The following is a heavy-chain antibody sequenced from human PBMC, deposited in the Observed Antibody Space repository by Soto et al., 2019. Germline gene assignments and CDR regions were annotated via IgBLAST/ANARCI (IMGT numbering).Heavy chain of an antibody. J-gene: IGHJ5*02. CDR1: GFTFNSSA. CDR2: IDVGSANA. V-gene: IGHV1-58*01. CDR3: ARDGYSSAQGLFDP. Sequence: ASVKVCCKTSGFTFNSSAVHSVRQAHGHRLQWIGWIDVGSANASYAQKFQGRVTMTRDTSTSTVYMELSSLRSEDTAVYYCARDGYSSAQGLFDPWGQGTLVTVSS. D-gene: IGHD6-19*01.